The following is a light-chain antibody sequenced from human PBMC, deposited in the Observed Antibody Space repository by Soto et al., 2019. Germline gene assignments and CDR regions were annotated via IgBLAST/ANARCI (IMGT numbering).Light chain of an antibody. CDR3: QLSDFIPRT. CDR2: AAP. Sequence: LSASVGRSLTISCRASQTTSTYLNWYQLKTGNAPNTLLSAAPGFQSEVPSNFSGSGYGTDFNLTIISLQAEDLTTYCCQLSDFIPRTFCQ. CDR1: QTTSTY. V-gene: IGKV1-39*01. J-gene: IGKJ1*01.